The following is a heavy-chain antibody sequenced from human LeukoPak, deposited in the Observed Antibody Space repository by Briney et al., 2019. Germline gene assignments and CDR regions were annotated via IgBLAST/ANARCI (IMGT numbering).Heavy chain of an antibody. J-gene: IGHJ4*02. CDR3: ATDTWGGRFDY. CDR2: IKQDGSEK. Sequence: GGSLRLSCAASGFTFSNYWMTWVRQSPGKGLEWVANIKQDGSEKYYVDSVRGRFTISRDNAKNSLYLQMNSLTAEDTAVYYCATDTWGGRFDYWGQGTLVTVSS. CDR1: GFTFSNYW. D-gene: IGHD3-16*01. V-gene: IGHV3-7*05.